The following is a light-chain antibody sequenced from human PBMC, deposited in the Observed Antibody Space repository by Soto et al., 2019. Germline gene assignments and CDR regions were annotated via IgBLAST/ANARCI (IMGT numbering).Light chain of an antibody. CDR3: QQYNNWWT. CDR2: GAS. J-gene: IGKJ1*01. CDR1: QSVDSN. Sequence: TLSVSPGERATLSCRASQSVDSNLAWYQQKPGQAPGLLIYGASTRATGISARFSGSGSGTEFTLTISNLQSEDFGVYYCQQYNNWWTFGQGTKVDIK. V-gene: IGKV3-15*01.